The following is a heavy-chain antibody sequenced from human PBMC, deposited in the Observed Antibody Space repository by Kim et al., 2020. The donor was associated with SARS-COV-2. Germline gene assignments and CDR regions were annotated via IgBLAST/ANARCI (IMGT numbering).Heavy chain of an antibody. CDR1: GDSVSSNSAA. J-gene: IGHJ4*02. CDR2: TYYRSKWYN. CDR3: ARGGYYDFWSGYRKDFDY. V-gene: IGHV6-1*01. Sequence: SQTLSLTCAISGDSVSSNSAAWNWIRQSPSRGLEWLGRTYYRSKWYNDYAVSVKSRITINPDTSKNQFSLQLNSVTPEDTAVYYCARGGYYDFWSGYRKDFDYWGQGTLVTVSS. D-gene: IGHD3-3*01.